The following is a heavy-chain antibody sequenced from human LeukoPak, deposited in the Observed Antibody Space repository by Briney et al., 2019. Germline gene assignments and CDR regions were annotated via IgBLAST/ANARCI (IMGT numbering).Heavy chain of an antibody. D-gene: IGHD5-18*01. V-gene: IGHV4-39*07. CDR2: IYYSGST. J-gene: IGHJ4*02. CDR3: ARDTGYVDTAMGIDY. Sequence: SETLSLTCTVSGGSISSSSYYWGWIRQPPGKGLEWIGSIYYSGSTYYNPSLKSRVTISVDTSKNQFSLKLSSVTAADTAVYYCARDTGYVDTAMGIDYWGQGTLVTVSS. CDR1: GGSISSSSYY.